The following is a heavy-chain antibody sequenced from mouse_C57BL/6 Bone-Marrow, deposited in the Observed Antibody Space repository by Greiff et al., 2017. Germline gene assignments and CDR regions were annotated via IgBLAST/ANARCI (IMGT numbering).Heavy chain of an antibody. Sequence: EVKLVESGGDLVKPGGSLKLSCAASGFTFSSYGMSWVRQTPDKRLEWVATISSGGSYTYYPDSVKGRFNIPRDTAKNTLYLQMSSQKSEETAMYYCAGHRGGLGYFDVWGTGTTVTVSS. CDR2: ISSGGSYT. J-gene: IGHJ1*03. CDR3: AGHRGGLGYFDV. D-gene: IGHD3-3*01. CDR1: GFTFSSYG. V-gene: IGHV5-6*01.